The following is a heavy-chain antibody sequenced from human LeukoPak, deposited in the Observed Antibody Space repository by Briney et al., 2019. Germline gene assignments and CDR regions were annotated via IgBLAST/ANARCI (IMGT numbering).Heavy chain of an antibody. CDR2: IYTSGST. J-gene: IGHJ6*03. V-gene: IGHV4-4*07. CDR1: GGSISSYY. D-gene: IGHD3-22*01. CDR3: ARVSSGPYYYYYMDV. Sequence: WETLSLTCTVSGGSISSYYWSWIRQPAGKGLEWIGRIYTSGSTNYNPSLKSRVTISVDTSKNQFSLKLSSVTAADTAVYYCARVSSGPYYYYYMDVWGKGTTVTLSS.